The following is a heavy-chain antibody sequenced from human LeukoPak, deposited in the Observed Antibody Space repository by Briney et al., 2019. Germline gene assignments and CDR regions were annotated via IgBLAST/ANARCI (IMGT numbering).Heavy chain of an antibody. V-gene: IGHV4-59*01. D-gene: IGHD3-9*01. CDR3: ARANYDILTGYYPPYYGMDV. CDR2: IYYSGST. CDR1: GGSISSYY. J-gene: IGHJ6*02. Sequence: SETLPLTCTVSGGSISSYYWSWIRQPPGKGLEWIGYIYYSGSTNYNPSLKSRVTISVDTSKNQFSLKLSSVTAADTAVYYCARANYDILTGYYPPYYGMDVWGQGTTVTVSS.